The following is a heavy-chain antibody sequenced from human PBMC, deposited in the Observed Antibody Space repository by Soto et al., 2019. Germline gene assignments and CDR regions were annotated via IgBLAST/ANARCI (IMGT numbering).Heavy chain of an antibody. D-gene: IGHD4-17*01. CDR3: ARERYGDYFDY. J-gene: IGHJ4*02. Sequence: EVQLVESGGGLVQPGGSLRLSCAASGFTVSSIYMSWVRQAPGKGLEWVSVIYSGGSTYYADSVKGRFTISRDNSRNTLYLKMNSLRAEDTAVYYCARERYGDYFDYWGQGTLVTVSS. CDR2: IYSGGST. V-gene: IGHV3-66*01. CDR1: GFTVSSIY.